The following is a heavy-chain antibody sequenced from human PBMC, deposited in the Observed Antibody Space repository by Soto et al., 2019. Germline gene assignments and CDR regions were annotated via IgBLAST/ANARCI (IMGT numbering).Heavy chain of an antibody. CDR2: NYYSGIT. Sequence: QVQLQESGPGLVKPSQTLSLTCTVSGGSISSGGYYWTWIRQHPGKGLEWIGYNYYSGITYYNPSLKSRVTISLDTSKNQFPLTLSSVTAADTAVYYCARGSSIAGLYYGMDVWGQGTTVTVSS. J-gene: IGHJ6*02. D-gene: IGHD6-6*01. V-gene: IGHV4-31*03. CDR1: GGSISSGGYY. CDR3: ARGSSIAGLYYGMDV.